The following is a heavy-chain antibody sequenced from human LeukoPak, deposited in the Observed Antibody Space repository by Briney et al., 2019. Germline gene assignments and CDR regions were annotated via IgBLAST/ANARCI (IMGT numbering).Heavy chain of an antibody. CDR3: TRDLGVDTTMIFFDY. D-gene: IGHD5-18*01. CDR2: ISAYNGNT. CDR1: GYTFTSFG. J-gene: IGHJ4*02. V-gene: IGHV1-18*01. Sequence: ASVKVSCKASGYTFTSFGISWVRQAPGQGLEWTGWISAYNGNTNYVQKFQGRVTMTTDTSTSTAYMELRSLRSDDTAMYYCTRDLGVDTTMIFFDYWGQGTLVTVSS.